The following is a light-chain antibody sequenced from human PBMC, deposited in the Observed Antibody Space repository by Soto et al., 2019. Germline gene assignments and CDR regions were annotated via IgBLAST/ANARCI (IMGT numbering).Light chain of an antibody. V-gene: IGLV2-18*01. J-gene: IGLJ1*01. CDR2: EAS. Sequence: QSALTQPPSVSGSRGQSVTISCTGTSTDFVSYNRVSWYQQPPGTAPKLIIYEASNRPSGVPDRFSGSKSGNTASLTISGLQAADEADYYCSLYTSENTYVFGTGTKFTVL. CDR3: SLYTSENTYV. CDR1: STDFVSYNR.